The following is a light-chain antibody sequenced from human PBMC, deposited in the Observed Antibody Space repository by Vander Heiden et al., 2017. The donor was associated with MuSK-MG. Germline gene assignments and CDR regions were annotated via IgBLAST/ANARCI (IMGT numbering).Light chain of an antibody. Sequence: QSALTQPASVSGSPGQSITISCTGTSGDVGSSNLVSWYQQHPGKAPTLMIYEVNKRPSGVSDRFSGSKSGNTASLTISGLQPEDESDYYCCSYAGSNTFWVFGGGTKLTVL. CDR1: SGDVGSSNL. V-gene: IGLV2-23*02. J-gene: IGLJ3*02. CDR3: CSYAGSNTFWV. CDR2: EVN.